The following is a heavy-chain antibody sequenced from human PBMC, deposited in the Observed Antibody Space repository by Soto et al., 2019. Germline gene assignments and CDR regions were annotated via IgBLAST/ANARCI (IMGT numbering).Heavy chain of an antibody. D-gene: IGHD3-10*01. V-gene: IGHV4-39*07. CDR1: GDSISKTTSY. Sequence: SETLSLTCSVSGDSISKTTSYWSWIRQPPGKGLEWIGEINHSGSTNYNPSLKSRVTISVDTSKNQFSLKLSSVTAADTAVYYCARGPTMVRGVIVEYYFDYWGQGTLVTVSS. CDR3: ARGPTMVRGVIVEYYFDY. J-gene: IGHJ4*02. CDR2: INHSGST.